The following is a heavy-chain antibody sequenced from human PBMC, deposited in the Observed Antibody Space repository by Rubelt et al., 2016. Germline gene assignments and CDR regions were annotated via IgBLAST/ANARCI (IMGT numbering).Heavy chain of an antibody. CDR3: ARGYCSSANCLFNWFDP. CDR1: GYSFKRYA. Sequence: QVQLVQSGAEVKEPGASIKVSCKTSGYSFKRYAISWVRQAPGQGLEWMGWISTYNGNTNYAQKLQGRVTMTTDTSTSTAYMELRSLRSDDTAMYFCARGYCSSANCLFNWFDPWGQGTLVTVSS. CDR2: ISTYNGNT. D-gene: IGHD2-2*01. V-gene: IGHV1-18*01. J-gene: IGHJ5*02.